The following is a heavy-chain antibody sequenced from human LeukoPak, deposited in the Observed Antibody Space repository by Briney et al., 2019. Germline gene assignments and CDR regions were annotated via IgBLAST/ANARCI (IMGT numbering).Heavy chain of an antibody. V-gene: IGHV3-23*01. CDR2: ISGSGANT. CDR3: AKTSVSSGWPELFDF. Sequence: SGGSLRLSCAASEFTFDSYAMNWDRQAPGKGLEWVSDISGSGANTYYANSVKGRFTISRDNSKSTLFLQMDSLRAEDTAIYYCAKTSVSSGWPELFDFWGQGTLVTVSS. D-gene: IGHD6-19*01. J-gene: IGHJ4*02. CDR1: EFTFDSYA.